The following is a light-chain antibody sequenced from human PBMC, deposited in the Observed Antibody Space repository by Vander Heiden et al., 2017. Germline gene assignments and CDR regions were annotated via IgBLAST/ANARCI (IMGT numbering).Light chain of an antibody. CDR1: QSVSSS. CDR3: QQRGNWPVA. Sequence: IVVTQSPATLSLSPGERATLSCRASQSVSSSLAWYQQKPGQAPRLLIYDASNRATGIPARFSGSGSETDFTLTSSSLEPEDFAVYYCQQRGNWPVAFGGGTTVEIK. V-gene: IGKV3-11*01. CDR2: DAS. J-gene: IGKJ4*01.